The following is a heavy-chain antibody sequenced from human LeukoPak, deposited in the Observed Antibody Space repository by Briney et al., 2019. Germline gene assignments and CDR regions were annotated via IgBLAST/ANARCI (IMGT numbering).Heavy chain of an antibody. CDR3: AKDLVGYNWNPMGFDY. V-gene: IGHV3-30*18. CDR2: ISYDGSNK. Sequence: GGSLRLSCAASGFTFSSYGMHWVRQAPGKGLEWVAVISYDGSNKYYADSVKGRFTISRDNSKNTLYLQMNSLRAEDTAVYYCAKDLVGYNWNPMGFDYWGQGTLVTVSS. D-gene: IGHD1-20*01. J-gene: IGHJ4*02. CDR1: GFTFSSYG.